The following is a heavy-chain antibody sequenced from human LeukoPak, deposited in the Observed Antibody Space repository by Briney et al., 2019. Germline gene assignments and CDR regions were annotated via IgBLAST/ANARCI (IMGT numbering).Heavy chain of an antibody. J-gene: IGHJ6*02. Sequence: PGGSLRLSCAASGFTFKTHAMSWIRQPPGKGLEWIGEINHSGSTNYNPSLKSRVTISVDTSKNQFSLKLSSVTAADTAVYYCARGANYYDSSGYYARYYYGMDVWGQGTTVTVSS. D-gene: IGHD3-22*01. V-gene: IGHV4-34*01. CDR2: INHSGST. CDR1: GFTFKTHA. CDR3: ARGANYYDSSGYYARYYYGMDV.